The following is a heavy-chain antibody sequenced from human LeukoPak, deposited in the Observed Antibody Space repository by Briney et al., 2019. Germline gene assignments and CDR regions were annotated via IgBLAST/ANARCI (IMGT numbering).Heavy chain of an antibody. CDR2: IYYSGST. V-gene: IGHV4-39*01. D-gene: IGHD6-13*01. J-gene: IGHJ4*02. CDR3: ARQGSSWYYFDY. Sequence: SETLSLTCTVSGGSISSSSYYWGWIRQPPGKGLEWIGSIYYSGSTYYNSSLKSRVTISVDTSKNQFSLKLSSVTAADTAVYYCARQGSSWYYFDYWGQGTLVTVSS. CDR1: GGSISSSSYY.